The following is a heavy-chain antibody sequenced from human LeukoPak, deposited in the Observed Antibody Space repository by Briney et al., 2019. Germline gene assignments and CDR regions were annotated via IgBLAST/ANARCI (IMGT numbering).Heavy chain of an antibody. CDR2: IIPILGIA. Sequence: PAASVNVSCQVSARTFSSYAISWVRQAPGQGLEWMGRIIPILGIANYAQTFQGRATITADTSTRTAYMELSTLRSENTAVYYCARDMPSVPYYYDRSASLGDAFDIWGQGTMVTVSS. J-gene: IGHJ3*02. V-gene: IGHV1-69*04. D-gene: IGHD3-22*01. CDR3: ARDMPSVPYYYDRSASLGDAFDI. CDR1: ARTFSSYA.